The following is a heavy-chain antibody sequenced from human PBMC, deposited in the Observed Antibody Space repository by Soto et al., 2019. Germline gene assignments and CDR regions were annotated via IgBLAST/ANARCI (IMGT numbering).Heavy chain of an antibody. CDR3: ALLPMTTVTTYGSEK. J-gene: IGHJ4*02. CDR1: GGSISSGDYY. CDR2: IYYSGST. D-gene: IGHD4-17*01. Sequence: KTSETLSLTCTVSGGSISSGDYYWSWIRQPPGKGLEWIGYIYYSGSTYYNPSLKSRVTISVDTSKNQFSLKLSSVTAADTAVYYCALLPMTTVTTYGSEKWGQGTLVTVSS. V-gene: IGHV4-30-4*01.